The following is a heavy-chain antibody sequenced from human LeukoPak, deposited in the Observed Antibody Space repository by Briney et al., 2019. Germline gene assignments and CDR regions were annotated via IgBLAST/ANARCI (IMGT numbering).Heavy chain of an antibody. CDR1: GYTFTSCG. CDR2: ISAYNGNT. V-gene: IGHV1-18*01. J-gene: IGHJ4*02. D-gene: IGHD6-13*01. Sequence: ASVKVSCKASGYTFTSCGISWVRQAPGQGLQWMGWISAYNGNTNYAQKLQGRVTMTTDTSTSTAYMELRSLRSDDTAVYYCARGPLGSSWYRIDYWGQGTLVTVSS. CDR3: ARGPLGSSWYRIDY.